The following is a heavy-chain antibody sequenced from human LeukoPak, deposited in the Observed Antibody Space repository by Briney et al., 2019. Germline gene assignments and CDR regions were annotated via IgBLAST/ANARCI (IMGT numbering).Heavy chain of an antibody. Sequence: GGSLRLSCVASGFNFSTSRMNWVRQAPGKGLEWVGRTRNKANSYTTEYAASVKGRFTISRDDSKNSLYLQMNSLKTEDTAVYYCAREKYYYDSSGLDYWGQGTLVTVSS. CDR1: GFNFSTSR. CDR2: TRNKANSYTT. D-gene: IGHD3-22*01. CDR3: AREKYYYDSSGLDY. V-gene: IGHV3-72*01. J-gene: IGHJ4*02.